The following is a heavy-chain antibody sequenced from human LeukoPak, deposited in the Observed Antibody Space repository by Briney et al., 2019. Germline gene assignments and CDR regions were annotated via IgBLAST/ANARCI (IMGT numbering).Heavy chain of an antibody. CDR3: AKVKGEVIGAFDI. J-gene: IGHJ3*02. CDR1: GFTFNHYA. CDR2: IWSDGNTQ. V-gene: IGHV3-30*02. Sequence: PGGSLRLSCAASGFTFNHYAMQWVRQAPGKGLEWVAVIWSDGNTQYYADSVRGRFTVSRDNSKNTLYLQMNSLRAEDTAVYYCAKVKGEVIGAFDIWGQGTMVTVSS. D-gene: IGHD3-16*01.